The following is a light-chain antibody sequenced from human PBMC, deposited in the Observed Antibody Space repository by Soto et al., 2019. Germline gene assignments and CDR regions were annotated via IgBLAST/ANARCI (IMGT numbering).Light chain of an antibody. CDR3: SSYTSSNSLEV. J-gene: IGLJ1*01. V-gene: IGLV2-14*01. Sequence: QSVLIQPASVSGSPGQSITISCTGTSRDVGGSNYVSWYQHHPHRAPKLLIYEVSYRPSGVSSRFSGSKSGNTASLTISGLQAEDVADYYCSSYTSSNSLEVFGVGTKVTVL. CDR1: SRDVGGSNY. CDR2: EVS.